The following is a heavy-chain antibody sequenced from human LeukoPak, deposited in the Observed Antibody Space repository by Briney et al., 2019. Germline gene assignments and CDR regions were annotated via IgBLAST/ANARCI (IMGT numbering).Heavy chain of an antibody. D-gene: IGHD3-9*01. CDR1: GGSISSGDYY. Sequence: KSSETLSLTCTVSGGSISSGDYYWSWIRQPPGKGLECIGYIYYSGSTYYNPSLKSRVTISVDTSKNQFSLKLSSVTAADTAVYYCARGRQNLDWFLSRGGMDVWGQGTTVTVSS. CDR2: IYYSGST. CDR3: ARGRQNLDWFLSRGGMDV. V-gene: IGHV4-30-4*01. J-gene: IGHJ6*02.